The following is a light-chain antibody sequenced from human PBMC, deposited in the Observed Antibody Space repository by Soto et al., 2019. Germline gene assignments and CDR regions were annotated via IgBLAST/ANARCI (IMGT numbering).Light chain of an antibody. CDR2: DAS. CDR1: QSCRNS. Sequence: DLQMTQSPSTLSASVGDRVTITCWASQSCRNSLAWYQQKAGKAPTLLIYDASTLQSGVPSRFSGSGCGTEFSLTISRLQPEDFATYYCLCYITYPWTFGQGTKVDIK. J-gene: IGKJ1*01. V-gene: IGKV1-5*01. CDR3: LCYITYPWT.